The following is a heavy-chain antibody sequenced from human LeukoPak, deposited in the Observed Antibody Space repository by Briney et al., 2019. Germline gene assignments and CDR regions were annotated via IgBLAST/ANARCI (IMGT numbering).Heavy chain of an antibody. J-gene: IGHJ4*02. D-gene: IGHD3-10*01. CDR1: GFTFSSYR. V-gene: IGHV3-74*01. Sequence: GGSLRLSCAASGFTFSSYRMHWVRQGLGKGLAWVSHINSDGSGTTYADSVKGRFTISRDNAKNTLYLQMNSLRAEDTAVYYCARDPTYDSGSYFPKWGQGTLVTVSS. CDR2: INSDGSGT. CDR3: ARDPTYDSGSYFPK.